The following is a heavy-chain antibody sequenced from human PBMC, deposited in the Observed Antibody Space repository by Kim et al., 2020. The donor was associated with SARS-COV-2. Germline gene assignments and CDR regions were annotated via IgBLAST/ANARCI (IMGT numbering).Heavy chain of an antibody. Sequence: SETLSLTCTVSGGSLTNYHWAWIRQSPEKGLEYIGWIYYSGNTYYNPSLTGRNTISLDTSRNQFSLTLRSVTAADTAVYYCARHLQGGSYPKDVWGKGTTVTVSS. CDR2: IYYSGNT. CDR3: ARHLQGGSYPKDV. J-gene: IGHJ6*04. D-gene: IGHD1-26*01. V-gene: IGHV4-59*08. CDR1: GGSLTNYH.